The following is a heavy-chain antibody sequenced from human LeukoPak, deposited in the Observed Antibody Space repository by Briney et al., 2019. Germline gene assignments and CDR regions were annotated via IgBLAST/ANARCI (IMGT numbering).Heavy chain of an antibody. V-gene: IGHV3-48*01. J-gene: IGHJ4*02. Sequence: GGSLRLSCAASGFTFSSYSMNWVRQAPGKGPEWVSYISSSSSTIYYADSVKGRFTISRDNSKNTLYLQMNSLRAEDTAVYYCAKVQTPTTIFGMGGSYWGQGTLVTVSS. CDR3: AKVQTPTTIFGMGGSY. D-gene: IGHD3-3*01. CDR1: GFTFSSYS. CDR2: ISSSSSTI.